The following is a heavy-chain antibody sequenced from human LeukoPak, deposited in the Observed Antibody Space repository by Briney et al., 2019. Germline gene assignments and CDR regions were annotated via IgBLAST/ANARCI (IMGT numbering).Heavy chain of an antibody. J-gene: IGHJ4*02. D-gene: IGHD4-23*01. CDR2: ISASGGGT. CDR1: EFIFSSYG. CDR3: AKEVTPGALLYGPFDY. V-gene: IGHV3-23*01. Sequence: PGGSLRLSCAASEFIFSSYGMSWVRQAPGKGLEWVSAISASGGGTYYADSVKGRFTISRDNSRNTLYLQMNSLRAEDTAIYYCAKEVTPGALLYGPFDYWGRGTLVTVSS.